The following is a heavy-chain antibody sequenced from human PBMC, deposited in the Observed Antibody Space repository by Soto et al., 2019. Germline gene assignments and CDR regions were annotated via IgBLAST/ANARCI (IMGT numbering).Heavy chain of an antibody. CDR3: ASSGNTYYYDSSAYSIWFYP. CDR2: IYHSGST. J-gene: IGHJ5*02. CDR1: GYSISSGYY. Sequence: PSETLSLTCAVSGYSISSGYYWGWIRQPPGKGLEWIGSIYHSGSTYYNPSLKSRVTISVDTSKNQFSLKLSSVTAADTAVYYCASSGNTYYYDSSAYSIWFYPWGQGILVTVSS. D-gene: IGHD3-22*01. V-gene: IGHV4-38-2*01.